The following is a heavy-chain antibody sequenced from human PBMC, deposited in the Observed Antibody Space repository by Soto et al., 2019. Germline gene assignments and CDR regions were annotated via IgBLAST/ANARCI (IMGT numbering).Heavy chain of an antibody. D-gene: IGHD2-2*01. CDR2: IYYSGST. V-gene: IGHV4-59*08. CDR1: GGSISSYY. CDR3: ARRTGEPAAIRGGIYYYYYMDV. Sequence: SETLSLTCTVSGGSISSYYWSWIRQPPGKGLEWIGYIYYSGSTNYNPSLKSRVTISVDTSKNQFSLKLSSVTAADTAVYYCARRTGEPAAIRGGIYYYYYMDVWGKGTTVTVSS. J-gene: IGHJ6*03.